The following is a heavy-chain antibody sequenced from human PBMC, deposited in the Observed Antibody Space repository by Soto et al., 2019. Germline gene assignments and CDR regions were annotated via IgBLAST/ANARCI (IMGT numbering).Heavy chain of an antibody. CDR1: GDSIRSDS. V-gene: IGHV4-59*01. J-gene: IGHJ4*02. Sequence: SETLSLTCTVSGDSIRSDSWSRIRQPPGKRLEWIGNIHYNGNTKYRPSLKSRVTMSVDTSKNHFSLKLISVTTADTAVYFCAREGNLGRWIQPLDSWGQGTLVTVSS. CDR3: AREGNLGRWIQPLDS. CDR2: IHYNGNT. D-gene: IGHD2-2*03.